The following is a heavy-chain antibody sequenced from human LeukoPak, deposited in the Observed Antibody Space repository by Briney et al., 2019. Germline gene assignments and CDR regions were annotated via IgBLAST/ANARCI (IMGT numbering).Heavy chain of an antibody. D-gene: IGHD3-22*01. J-gene: IGHJ4*02. Sequence: PSETLSLTCTVSGGSISSSSYYWGWIRQPPGKGLEWIGSICYSGSTYYNPSPKSRVTISVDTSKNQFSLKLSSVTAADTAVYYCARGLFDSSGYYQLYYFDYWGQGTLVTVSS. CDR2: ICYSGST. V-gene: IGHV4-39*01. CDR3: ARGLFDSSGYYQLYYFDY. CDR1: GGSISSSSYY.